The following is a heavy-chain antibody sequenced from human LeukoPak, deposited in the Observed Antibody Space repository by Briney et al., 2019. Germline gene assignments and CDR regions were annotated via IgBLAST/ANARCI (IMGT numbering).Heavy chain of an antibody. CDR3: ARYPRGGAPSPTLIDY. D-gene: IGHD3-16*01. Sequence: ASVKVSCKASGYTFTSYAMNWVRQAPGQGLEWMGWINTNTGNPTYAQGFTGRFVFSLDTSVSTAYLQISSLKAEDTAVYYCARYPRGGAPSPTLIDYWGQGTLVTVSS. J-gene: IGHJ4*02. V-gene: IGHV7-4-1*02. CDR2: INTNTGNP. CDR1: GYTFTSYA.